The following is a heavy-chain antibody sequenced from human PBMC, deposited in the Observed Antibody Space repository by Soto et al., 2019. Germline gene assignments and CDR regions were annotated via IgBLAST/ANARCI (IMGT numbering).Heavy chain of an antibody. V-gene: IGHV4-30-2*01. J-gene: IGHJ5*02. CDR2: IYHSGYT. CDR3: ARDSLTGNYFDP. CDR1: GGPINSGGYA. D-gene: IGHD1-7*01. Sequence: SETLSLTCALSGGPINSGGYAWNWIRQPPGKGLEWIGYIYHSGYTSYNPSLKNRVTISVDKSKNQFSLTLSFVTAADTAVYYCARDSLTGNYFDPWGQGTLVT.